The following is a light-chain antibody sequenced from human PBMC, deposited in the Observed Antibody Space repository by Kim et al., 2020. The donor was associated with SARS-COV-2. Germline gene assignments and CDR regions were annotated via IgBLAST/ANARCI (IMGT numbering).Light chain of an antibody. Sequence: SPGERLTLSCRASQSVSSSLAWYQHKIGQAPRLLIYGASTRAIGIPATFSGSGSGTEFTLTISTLQSEDFAVYYCQQYANGPPWTFGQGTKVDIK. J-gene: IGKJ1*01. CDR2: GAS. V-gene: IGKV3-15*01. CDR1: QSVSSS. CDR3: QQYANGPPWT.